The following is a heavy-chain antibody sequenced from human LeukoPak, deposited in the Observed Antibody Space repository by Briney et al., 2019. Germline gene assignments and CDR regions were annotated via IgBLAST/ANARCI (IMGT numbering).Heavy chain of an antibody. CDR1: GFTFSTYG. Sequence: GGSLRLSCAASGFTFSTYGMHWVRQAPGKGLEWVAVISYDGSNKYYAGSVKGRFTISRDNSKNTLYLQMNSLKTEDTAVYYCTTESGSYSTSYWGQGTLVTVSS. D-gene: IGHD1-26*01. CDR3: TTESGSYSTSY. V-gene: IGHV3-30*03. CDR2: ISYDGSNK. J-gene: IGHJ4*02.